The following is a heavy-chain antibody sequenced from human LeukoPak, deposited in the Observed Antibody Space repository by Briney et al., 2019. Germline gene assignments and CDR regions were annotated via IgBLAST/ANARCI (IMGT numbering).Heavy chain of an antibody. CDR3: ARHQGTVLIDY. J-gene: IGHJ4*02. CDR2: IYYSGST. V-gene: IGHV4-38-2*02. D-gene: IGHD4-23*01. Sequence: SETLSLTCTVSGFSISSGYYWGWIRQSPGKGLEWIGSIYYSGSTYYNPSLKSRVTISVDTSKNQFSLKLSSVTAADTAVYYCARHQGTVLIDYWGQGTLVTVSS. CDR1: GFSISSGYY.